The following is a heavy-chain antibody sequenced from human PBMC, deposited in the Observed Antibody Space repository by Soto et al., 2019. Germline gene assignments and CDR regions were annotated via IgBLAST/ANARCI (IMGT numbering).Heavy chain of an antibody. CDR3: ARTDIVVVPAAILDY. D-gene: IGHD2-2*02. Sequence: ASVKVSCKASGYTFTSYYMHWVRQAPGQGLEWMGIINPSNGNTSYAQKLQGRVTMTTDTSTSTVYMELRSQRSDDTAVYYCARTDIVVVPAAILDYWGQGTLVTVSS. J-gene: IGHJ4*02. CDR1: GYTFTSYY. V-gene: IGHV1-46*01. CDR2: INPSNGNT.